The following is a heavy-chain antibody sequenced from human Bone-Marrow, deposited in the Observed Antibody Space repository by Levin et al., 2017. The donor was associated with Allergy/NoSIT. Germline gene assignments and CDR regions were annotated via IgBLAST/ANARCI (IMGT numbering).Heavy chain of an antibody. CDR1: GFSLSDYY. CDR3: VRDRGAVAPGYFDY. J-gene: IGHJ4*02. D-gene: IGHD6-19*01. CDR2: ISSSGSPT. Sequence: GESLKISCAASGFSLSDYYMSWIRQAPGKGLEWVSFISSSGSPTNYADSVRGRFTISRDNAKNSLYLQMNSLRVDDTAVYYCVRDRGAVAPGYFDYWGQGTLVSVSS. V-gene: IGHV3-11*01.